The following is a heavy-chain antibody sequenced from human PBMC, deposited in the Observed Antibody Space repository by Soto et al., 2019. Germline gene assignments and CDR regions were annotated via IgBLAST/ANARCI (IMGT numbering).Heavy chain of an antibody. CDR3: ASQTDYCMDV. J-gene: IGHJ6*03. CDR1: GGFISSYY. CDR2: IYYSGST. Sequence: SETLSLTCTVSGGFISSYYWSWIRQPPGKGLEWIGYIYYSGSTNYNPSLKSRVTISVDTSKNQFSLKLSSVTAADTAVYYCASQTDYCMDVWGKGTTVTVSS. V-gene: IGHV4-59*08.